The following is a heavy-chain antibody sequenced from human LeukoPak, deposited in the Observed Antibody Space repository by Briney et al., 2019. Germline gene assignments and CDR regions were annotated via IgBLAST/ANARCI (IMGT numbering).Heavy chain of an antibody. D-gene: IGHD1-20*01. Sequence: SETLSLTCTVSGGSISSYYWSWIRQPPGKGLEWIGYIYYSGSTNYNPSLKSRVTISVDTSKNQFSLKLSSVTAADTAVYYCARLITGAVHYYGMDVWGQGTTVTVSS. CDR3: ARLITGAVHYYGMDV. CDR2: IYYSGST. CDR1: GGSISSYY. V-gene: IGHV4-59*01. J-gene: IGHJ6*02.